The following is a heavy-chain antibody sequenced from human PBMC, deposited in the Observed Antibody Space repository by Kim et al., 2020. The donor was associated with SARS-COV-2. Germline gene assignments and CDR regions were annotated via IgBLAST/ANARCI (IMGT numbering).Heavy chain of an antibody. D-gene: IGHD3-10*01. V-gene: IGHV3-23*01. Sequence: GGSLRLSCAASGFTFSSYAMSWVHQAPGKGLEWVPAISGSGGSTYYADAVKGRFTISRDNSKNTLYLQMTSRRAEDTAVFYVAKDSHNYGSGSYSIPYAWGQGTLVTVSP. CDR1: GFTFSSYA. J-gene: IGHJ1*01. CDR2: ISGSGGST. CDR3: AKDSHNYGSGSYSIPYA.